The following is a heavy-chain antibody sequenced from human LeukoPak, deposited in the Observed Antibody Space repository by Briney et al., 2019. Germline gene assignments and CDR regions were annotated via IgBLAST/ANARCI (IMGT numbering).Heavy chain of an antibody. CDR1: GFSFSNSW. V-gene: IGHV3-7*01. CDR3: ARDFYDSSGYYYVGY. D-gene: IGHD3-22*01. Sequence: GGSLRLSCAASGFSFSNSWMNWVRQAPGQGLEWVANINPDGSRGCYVDSVRGRFTISRDNAKNSLYLQMNSLRAEDTAVYYCARDFYDSSGYYYVGYWGQGTLVTVSS. J-gene: IGHJ4*02. CDR2: INPDGSRG.